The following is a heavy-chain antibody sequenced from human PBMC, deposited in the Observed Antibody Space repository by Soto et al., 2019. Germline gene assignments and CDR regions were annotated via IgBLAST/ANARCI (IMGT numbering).Heavy chain of an antibody. CDR2: IKQDGSEK. J-gene: IGHJ4*02. V-gene: IGHV3-7*01. Sequence: PGGSLRLSCAASGFTFSSYWMSWVRQAPGKGLEWVANIKQDGSEKYYVDSVKGRFTISRDNAKNSLYLQMNSLRAEDTAVYYCARGGHDYGDYLGYWGQGTLVTVSS. CDR1: GFTFSSYW. CDR3: ARGGHDYGDYLGY. D-gene: IGHD4-17*01.